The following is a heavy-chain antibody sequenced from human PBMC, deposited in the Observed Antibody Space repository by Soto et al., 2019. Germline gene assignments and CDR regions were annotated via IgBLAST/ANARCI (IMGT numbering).Heavy chain of an antibody. CDR1: LGSITGYY. D-gene: IGHD7-27*01. Sequence: PSETLSLTCTVSLGSITGYYWSWIRQSPGKGLEWIGCSYYTGATNYNPSLKSRVTISVVTSENQFSLTLSSATAADTAVYYCARERTPRTGFDYWGQGTLVTVSS. V-gene: IGHV4-59*01. J-gene: IGHJ4*02. CDR2: SYYTGAT. CDR3: ARERTPRTGFDY.